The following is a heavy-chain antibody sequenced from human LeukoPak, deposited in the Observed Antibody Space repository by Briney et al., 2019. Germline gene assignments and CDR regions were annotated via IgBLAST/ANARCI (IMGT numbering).Heavy chain of an antibody. Sequence: PGGSLRLSCAASGFTFSNYGMHWVRQAPGKGLEWVAVISYDGSNKYYADSVKGRFTISRDNSKNTLYLQMNSLRAEDTAVYYCAKDSDYDILTGYYEGYYFDYWGQGTLVTVSS. J-gene: IGHJ4*02. V-gene: IGHV3-30*18. CDR1: GFTFSNYG. CDR2: ISYDGSNK. D-gene: IGHD3-9*01. CDR3: AKDSDYDILTGYYEGYYFDY.